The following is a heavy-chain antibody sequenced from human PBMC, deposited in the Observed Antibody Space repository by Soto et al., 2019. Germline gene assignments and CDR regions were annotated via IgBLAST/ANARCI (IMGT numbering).Heavy chain of an antibody. D-gene: IGHD3-10*01. CDR2: MNPNSGNT. Sequence: GASVKVSCKASGYTFTSYDINWVRQATGQGLEWMGWMNPNSGNTGYAQKFQGRVTMTRNTSISTAYMELSSLSSEDTAVYYCARVDYYGSGSLYWFDPWGQGTLVTVSS. CDR3: ARVDYYGSGSLYWFDP. CDR1: GYTFTSYD. V-gene: IGHV1-8*01. J-gene: IGHJ5*02.